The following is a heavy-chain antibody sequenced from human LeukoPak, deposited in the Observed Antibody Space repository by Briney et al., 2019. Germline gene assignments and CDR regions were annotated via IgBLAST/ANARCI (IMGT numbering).Heavy chain of an antibody. Sequence: SGGSLRLSCAASGFTFSSYGMHWVRQAPGKGLEWVAIIWHDGTNKYYGDSVKGRFTIPRDNSKNTLYLQMNSLRAEDTAVYYCARDRSSSWYGGFLYGMDVWGQGTTITVSS. CDR3: ARDRSSSWYGGFLYGMDV. D-gene: IGHD6-13*01. J-gene: IGHJ6*02. CDR1: GFTFSSYG. CDR2: IWHDGTNK. V-gene: IGHV3-33*01.